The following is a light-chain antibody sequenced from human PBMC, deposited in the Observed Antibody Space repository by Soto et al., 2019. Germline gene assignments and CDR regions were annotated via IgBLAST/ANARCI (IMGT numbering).Light chain of an antibody. V-gene: IGLV1-47*02. Sequence: QSALTQPPSASGTPGQRVTISCSGSTSNIGTNDVFWHQQLPGSAPKLLIYSNDQRPSGVPDRFSASKSGTSASLAISGLRSEDEAEYFCATWDDILSGVVFGGGTQLTVL. CDR1: TSNIGTND. CDR3: ATWDDILSGVV. J-gene: IGLJ2*01. CDR2: SND.